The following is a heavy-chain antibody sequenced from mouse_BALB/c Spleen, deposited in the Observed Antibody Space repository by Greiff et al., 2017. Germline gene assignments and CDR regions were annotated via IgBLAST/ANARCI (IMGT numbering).Heavy chain of an antibody. J-gene: IGHJ2*01. Sequence: VQLQQSGPELVKPGASVKIPCKASGYTFTDYNMDWVKQSHGKSLEWIGDINPNNGGTIYNQKFKGKATLTVDKSSSTAYMELRSLTSEDTAVYYCARYGSRESYYFDYWGQGTTLTVSS. D-gene: IGHD1-1*01. CDR1: GYTFTDYN. CDR2: INPNNGGT. V-gene: IGHV1-18*01. CDR3: ARYGSRESYYFDY.